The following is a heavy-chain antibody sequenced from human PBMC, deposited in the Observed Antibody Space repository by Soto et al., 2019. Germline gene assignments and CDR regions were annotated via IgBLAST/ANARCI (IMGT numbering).Heavy chain of an antibody. Sequence: SVKVSCKASGGTFSSYAISWVRQAPGQGLEWMGGIIPNGGSTHYPQKFQGGVTLTRDTSPSTAYMELTNLRSDDTAIYFCARDHSNSSSWPMDYWGQGTLVTVSS. CDR2: IIPNGGST. V-gene: IGHV1-69*10. CDR3: ARDHSNSSSWPMDY. J-gene: IGHJ4*02. D-gene: IGHD6-13*01. CDR1: GGTFSSYA.